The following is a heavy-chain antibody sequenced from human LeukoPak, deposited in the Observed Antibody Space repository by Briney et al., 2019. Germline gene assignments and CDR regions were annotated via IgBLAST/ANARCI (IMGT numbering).Heavy chain of an antibody. D-gene: IGHD5-24*01. V-gene: IGHV4-59*08. CDR2: IHDSGST. Sequence: PSETLSLTCTVSGGSISNYYWSWIRQSPEKGLEWIGYIHDSGSTNYNPSLKSRVTISVDTSKNQFSLKLSSVTAADTAVYYCARLDAAAGRYLQFFYWGQGTLVTVSS. CDR3: ARLDAAAGRYLQFFY. J-gene: IGHJ4*02. CDR1: GGSISNYY.